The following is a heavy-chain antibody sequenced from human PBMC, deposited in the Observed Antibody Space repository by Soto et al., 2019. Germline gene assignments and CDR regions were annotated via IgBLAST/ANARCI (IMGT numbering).Heavy chain of an antibody. CDR2: ISDSGTSK. Sequence: QVQRVESGGGVVQPGEPVQVAWAAAGLHVATTGMHWVLQAPGKGLEWVAMISDSGTSKVYIDSVQGRFTISRDNAKNNLYLQMSSLSPEDTAIYYCAKDCGSSGWFNWFNPWGQGVLVTVSS. CDR3: AKDCGSSGWFNWFNP. J-gene: IGHJ5*02. V-gene: IGHV3-30*18. CDR1: GLHVATTG. D-gene: IGHD6-19*01.